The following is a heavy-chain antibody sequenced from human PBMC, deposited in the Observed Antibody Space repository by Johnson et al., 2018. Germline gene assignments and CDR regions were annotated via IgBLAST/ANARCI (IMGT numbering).Heavy chain of an antibody. V-gene: IGHV1-69*01. Sequence: QVQLVESGAEVKKPGSSVKVSCKASGGTFSSYAISWVRLAPGQGLEWMGGIIPIFGTTNYAQKFQGRVTIIADESTSTAYMELSSLRSDDTALYYCARDRIKWELGNYYFYGMNVWGQGTTVTVSS. CDR3: ARDRIKWELGNYYFYGMNV. J-gene: IGHJ6*02. D-gene: IGHD1-26*01. CDR2: IIPIFGTT. CDR1: GGTFSSYA.